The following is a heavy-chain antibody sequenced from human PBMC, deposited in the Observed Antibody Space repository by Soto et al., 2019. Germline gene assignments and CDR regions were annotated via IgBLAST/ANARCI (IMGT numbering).Heavy chain of an antibody. CDR3: ARLTSYCGGYARCYSYAFDI. V-gene: IGHV5-51*01. CDR2: IYPGDSDT. CDR1: GYSFTSYW. J-gene: IGHJ3*02. Sequence: GESLKISCKGSGYSFTSYWIGWVRQMPGKGLEWMGIIYPGDSDTRYSPSFQGQVTISADKSISTAYLQWSSLKASDTAMYYCARLTSYCGGYARCYSYAFDIWGQGTMVTV. D-gene: IGHD2-21*01.